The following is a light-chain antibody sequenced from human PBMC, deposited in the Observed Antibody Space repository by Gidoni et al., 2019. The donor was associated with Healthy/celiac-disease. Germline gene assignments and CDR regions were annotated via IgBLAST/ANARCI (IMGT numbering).Light chain of an antibody. CDR3: QQYGSSPET. Sequence: DILFTQSPGTLSLSPGERATLSCRASQSVSSSYLAWYQKKPGQAPRLLIYGASSRATGIPDRFSGSGSGTDFTLTISRLEHEDVAVYYCQQYGSSPETFXQXTKVEIK. CDR1: QSVSSSY. CDR2: GAS. V-gene: IGKV3-20*01. J-gene: IGKJ1*01.